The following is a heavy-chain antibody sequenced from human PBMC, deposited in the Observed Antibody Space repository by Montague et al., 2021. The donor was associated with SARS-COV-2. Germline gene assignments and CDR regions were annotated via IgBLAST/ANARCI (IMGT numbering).Heavy chain of an antibody. CDR2: IGASGNDT. Sequence: SLRLSCAASGFRFSGYAMSWVRQAPGKGLEWVSAIGASGNDTYYADSVRGRYTSSRDNSKTMLYLQLDSLRDEDTTVYYCALRVVVTSYRYFDYWGQGTLVTVSS. V-gene: IGHV3-23*01. D-gene: IGHD2-21*02. CDR1: GFRFSGYA. CDR3: ALRVVVTSYRYFDY. J-gene: IGHJ4*02.